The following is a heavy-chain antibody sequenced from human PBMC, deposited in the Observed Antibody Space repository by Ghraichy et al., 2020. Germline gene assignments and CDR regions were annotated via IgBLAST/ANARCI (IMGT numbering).Heavy chain of an antibody. V-gene: IGHV4-34*01. CDR2: INHSGST. CDR3: ARGRNYARYGMDV. CDR1: GGSFSGYY. Sequence: SQTLSLTCAVYGGSFSGYYWSWIRQPPGKGLEWIGEINHSGSTNYNPSLKSRVTISVDTSKNQFSLKLSSVTAADTAVYYCARGRNYARYGMDVWGQGTTVTVSS. J-gene: IGHJ6*02. D-gene: IGHD1-7*01.